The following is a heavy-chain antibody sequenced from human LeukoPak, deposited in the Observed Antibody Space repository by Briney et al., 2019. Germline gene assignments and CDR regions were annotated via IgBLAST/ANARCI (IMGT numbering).Heavy chain of an antibody. Sequence: KPSETLFLTCAVSGGSISSGGYSWSWIRQPPGKGLEWIGYIYHSGSTYYNPSLKSRVTISVDRSKNQFSLKLSSVTAADTAVYYCARTGSYYGVYYFDYWGQGTLVTVSS. D-gene: IGHD1-26*01. CDR1: GGSISSGGYS. J-gene: IGHJ4*02. V-gene: IGHV4-30-2*01. CDR2: IYHSGST. CDR3: ARTGSYYGVYYFDY.